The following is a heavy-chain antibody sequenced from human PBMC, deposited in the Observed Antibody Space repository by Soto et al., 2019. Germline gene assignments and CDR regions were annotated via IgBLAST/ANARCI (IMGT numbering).Heavy chain of an antibody. D-gene: IGHD6-19*01. V-gene: IGHV3-30*18. CDR1: GFTFSSYG. CDR3: AKDGGQWLTLLDS. CDR2: VSFDGSNQ. J-gene: IGHJ4*02. Sequence: PGGSLRLSCAASGFTFSSYGMHWVRQAPGKGLEWVAMVSFDGSNQYYGESVKGRFTISRDKTNNTLYLQMSSLRPEDTAVYFCAKDGGQWLTLLDSWGQGTLVTVSS.